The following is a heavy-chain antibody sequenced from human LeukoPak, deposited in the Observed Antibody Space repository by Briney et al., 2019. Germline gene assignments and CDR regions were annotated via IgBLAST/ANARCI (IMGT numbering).Heavy chain of an antibody. CDR1: GFTFSNAW. D-gene: IGHD3-10*01. CDR2: INDKSDSGAI. V-gene: IGHV3-15*01. Sequence: GGSLRLSCAASGFTFSNAWMTWVPQAPGKGLEGFGRINDKSDSGAIDYEATVKGRMTISREDSENKLKRQMNNLKGEDTAVYYCTTLRETYYKLGGPFYFDYWGQGTLVTASS. J-gene: IGHJ4*02. CDR3: TTLRETYYKLGGPFYFDY.